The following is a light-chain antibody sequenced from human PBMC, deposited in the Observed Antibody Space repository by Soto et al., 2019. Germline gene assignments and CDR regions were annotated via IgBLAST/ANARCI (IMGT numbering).Light chain of an antibody. Sequence: QSVLTQPSSVSGSPGQSITISCPGTNSDVGGYNFVSWYQQYPGKAPKLMICDVSNRPSGVSNRFSGSKSGNTASLTISGLQAEDEADYYCSSFTGSNYVFGTGTKVTVL. CDR1: NSDVGGYNF. J-gene: IGLJ1*01. CDR3: SSFTGSNYV. V-gene: IGLV2-14*03. CDR2: DVS.